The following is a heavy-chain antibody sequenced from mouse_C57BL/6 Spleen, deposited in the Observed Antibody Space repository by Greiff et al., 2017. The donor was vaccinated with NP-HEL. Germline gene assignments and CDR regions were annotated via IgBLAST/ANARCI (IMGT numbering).Heavy chain of an antibody. D-gene: IGHD1-1*01. J-gene: IGHJ2*01. CDR1: GYTFTSYW. Sequence: QVQLQQPGAELVKPGASVKMSCKASGYTFTSYWITWVKQRPGQGLEWIGDIYPGSGSTNYNEKFKSKATLTVDTSSSTAYMQLSSLTSEDSAVYYCAREDGSSHWFDCWGQGTTLTVSS. V-gene: IGHV1-55*01. CDR3: AREDGSSHWFDC. CDR2: IYPGSGST.